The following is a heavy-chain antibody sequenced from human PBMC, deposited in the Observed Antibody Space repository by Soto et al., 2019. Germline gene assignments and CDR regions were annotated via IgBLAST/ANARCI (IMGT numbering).Heavy chain of an antibody. CDR2: INAGNGNT. J-gene: IGHJ4*02. D-gene: IGHD5-18*01. CDR3: ARDPGYSYGYN. V-gene: IGHV1-3*01. Sequence: ASVTVSCKASGYTFTNYGISWVRQAPGQGLEWMGWINAGNGNTKYSQKFQGRVTITRDTSASTAYMELSSLRSEDTAVYYCARDPGYSYGYNWGQGTLVTVSS. CDR1: GYTFTNYG.